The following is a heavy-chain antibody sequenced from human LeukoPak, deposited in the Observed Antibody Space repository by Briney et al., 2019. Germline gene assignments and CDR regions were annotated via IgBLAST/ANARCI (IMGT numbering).Heavy chain of an antibody. Sequence: KPSETLSLTCAVYGGSFSGYYWSWIRQPPGKGLEWIGEINHSGSTNYNPSLKSRVTISVDTSKNQFSLKLSSVTAADTAVYYCARDGNYSGIDYWGQGTLVTVSS. CDR2: INHSGST. J-gene: IGHJ4*02. CDR1: GGSFSGYY. D-gene: IGHD4-4*01. CDR3: ARDGNYSGIDY. V-gene: IGHV4-34*01.